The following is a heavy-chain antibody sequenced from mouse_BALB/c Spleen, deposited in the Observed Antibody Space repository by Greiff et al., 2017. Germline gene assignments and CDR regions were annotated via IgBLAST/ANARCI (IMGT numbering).Heavy chain of an antibody. CDR1: GFNIKDYY. J-gene: IGHJ2*01. Sequence: LQQSGAELVRSGASVKLSCTASGFNIKDYYMHWVKQRPEQGLEWIGWIDPENGDTEYAPKFQGKATMTADTSSNTAYLQLSSLTSEDTAVYYCNLITTEVAPWGQGTTLTVSS. CDR2: IDPENGDT. V-gene: IGHV14-4*02. D-gene: IGHD1-1*01. CDR3: NLITTEVAP.